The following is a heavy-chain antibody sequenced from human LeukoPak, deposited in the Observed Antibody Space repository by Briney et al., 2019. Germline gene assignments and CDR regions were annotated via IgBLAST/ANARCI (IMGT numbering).Heavy chain of an antibody. CDR3: ARDVRLQLVYYFDY. V-gene: IGHV3-30*04. Sequence: GGSLRLSCAASGFTFSSYEMNWVRQAPGKGLEWVAVISYDGSNKYYADSVKGRFTISRDNSKNTLYLQMNSLRAEDTAVYYCARDVRLQLVYYFDYWGQGTLVTVSS. CDR2: ISYDGSNK. CDR1: GFTFSSYE. D-gene: IGHD6-13*01. J-gene: IGHJ4*02.